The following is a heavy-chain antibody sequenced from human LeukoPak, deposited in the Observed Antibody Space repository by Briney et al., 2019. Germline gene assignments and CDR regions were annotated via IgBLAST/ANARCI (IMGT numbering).Heavy chain of an antibody. CDR2: ISTYNGNT. D-gene: IGHD6-13*01. V-gene: IGHV1-18*01. CDR1: GYTFTDYG. J-gene: IGHJ4*02. CDR3: ARAPMGAAALY. Sequence: ASVKVSCKASGYTFTDYGINWVRQAPRQGLDWMGWISTYNGNTRYAQKFQGRVTMTTDASTSTAYVELRSLRSDDTVFYYCARAPMGAAALYWGQGTLVTVSS.